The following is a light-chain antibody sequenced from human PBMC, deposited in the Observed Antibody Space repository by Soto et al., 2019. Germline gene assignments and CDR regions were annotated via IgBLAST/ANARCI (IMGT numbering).Light chain of an antibody. CDR1: QSISNW. V-gene: IGKV1-5*03. CDR3: QQYNSYPWT. CDR2: KTS. Sequence: DIQMTQSPSTLSASVGDRVTITCRASQSISNWLAWHQQKPGKAPKLLISKTSSLESGVPSRFSGSGSGTDFSLTISSLQPDDFATYYCQQYNSYPWTFGQGTKVEIK. J-gene: IGKJ1*01.